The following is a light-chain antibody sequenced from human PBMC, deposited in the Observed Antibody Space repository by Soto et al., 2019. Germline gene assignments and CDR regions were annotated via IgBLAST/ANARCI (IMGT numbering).Light chain of an antibody. CDR3: QQANSFPYA. Sequence: DIQMTQSPSSVSASVGDRVTITCRASQGFGNWLAWYQQKPGKAPKLLIYGASSLESWVPSRFSGSGSGTDFTLTISSLQPEDFATYYCQQANSFPYAFGQGTKVEIK. CDR2: GAS. V-gene: IGKV1-12*01. J-gene: IGKJ2*01. CDR1: QGFGNW.